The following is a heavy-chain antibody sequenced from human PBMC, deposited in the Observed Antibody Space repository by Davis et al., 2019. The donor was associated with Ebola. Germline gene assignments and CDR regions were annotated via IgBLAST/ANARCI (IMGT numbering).Heavy chain of an antibody. CDR3: ARKLVARSYYYYYGMDV. D-gene: IGHD5-12*01. V-gene: IGHV3-33*08. CDR1: GFTVSSNY. Sequence: PGGSLRLSCAASGFTVSSNYMSWVRQAPGKGLEWVAVIWYDGSNKYYADSVKGRFTISRDNSKNSLYLQMNSLRAEDTAVYYCARKLVARSYYYYYGMDVWGQGTTVTVSS. J-gene: IGHJ6*02. CDR2: IWYDGSNK.